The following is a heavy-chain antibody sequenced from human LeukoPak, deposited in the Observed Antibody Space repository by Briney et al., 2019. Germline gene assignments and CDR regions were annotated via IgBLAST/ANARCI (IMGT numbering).Heavy chain of an antibody. CDR2: INPSGGST. CDR3: ARAVTSEGFDY. J-gene: IGHJ4*02. Sequence: GASVKVSFKASGYTFTIYYMHWVRQAPGQGREGMGIINPSGGSTSYAQKFQGRVTMTRDMSTSTVYMELSSLRSEDTAVYYCARAVTSEGFDYWGQGTLVTVSS. V-gene: IGHV1-46*01. D-gene: IGHD4-17*01. CDR1: GYTFTIYY.